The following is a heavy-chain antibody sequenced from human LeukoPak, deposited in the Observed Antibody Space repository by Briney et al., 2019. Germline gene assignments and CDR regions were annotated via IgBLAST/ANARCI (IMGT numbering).Heavy chain of an antibody. V-gene: IGHV3-21*01. J-gene: IGHJ4*02. CDR1: GFTFSSYS. D-gene: IGHD3-10*01. CDR2: ISSSSSYI. CDR3: ARDILSITGSGSYSDY. Sequence: GGSLRLSCAASGFTFSSYSMNWVRQAPGKGLEWVSSISSSSSYIYYADSVKGRFTISSDNAKNSLYLQMNSLRAEDTAVYYCARDILSITGSGSYSDYWGRGTLVTVSS.